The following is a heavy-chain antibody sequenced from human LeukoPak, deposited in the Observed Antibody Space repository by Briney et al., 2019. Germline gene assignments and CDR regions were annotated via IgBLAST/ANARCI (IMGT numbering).Heavy chain of an antibody. D-gene: IGHD2-2*03. J-gene: IGHJ3*02. CDR3: ARLDIVVVPATAFDI. CDR2: IYYSGIT. V-gene: IGHV4-59*05. CDR1: GGSISSYY. Sequence: PSETLSLTCTVSGGSISSYYWSWIRQPPGKGLEWIGSIYYSGITYYNPSLKSRVTISVDTSKNQFSLKVRSVTAADTAVYYCARLDIVVVPATAFDIWGQGTMITVSS.